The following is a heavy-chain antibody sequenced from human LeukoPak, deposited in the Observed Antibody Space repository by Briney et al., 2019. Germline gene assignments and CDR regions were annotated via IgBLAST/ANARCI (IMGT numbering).Heavy chain of an antibody. CDR2: ISSSSSYI. Sequence: PGGSLRLSCAASGFTFSSYSMNWVRQAPGKGPEWVSSISSSSSYIYYADSVKGRFTISKDNAKNSLYLQMNSLRAEDTAVYYCARVVITMIVERGGDAFDIWGQGTMVTVSS. CDR3: ARVVITMIVERGGDAFDI. V-gene: IGHV3-21*01. CDR1: GFTFSSYS. J-gene: IGHJ3*02. D-gene: IGHD3-22*01.